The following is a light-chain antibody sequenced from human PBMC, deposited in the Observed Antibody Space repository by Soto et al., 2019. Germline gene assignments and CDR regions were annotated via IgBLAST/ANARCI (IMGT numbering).Light chain of an antibody. Sequence: QSVLTQPASVSGSPGQWITISCAGTSSNVGGYNYDSWHQQHPGKVNRLIISDVNKRPSGVSDCFSCSKSGNTASLTISWLQAEDEGNADRDAFTRSVTVVFGGGTKLTVL. CDR1: SSNVGGYNY. V-gene: IGLV2-14*03. CDR3: DAFTRSVTVV. J-gene: IGLJ2*01. CDR2: DVN.